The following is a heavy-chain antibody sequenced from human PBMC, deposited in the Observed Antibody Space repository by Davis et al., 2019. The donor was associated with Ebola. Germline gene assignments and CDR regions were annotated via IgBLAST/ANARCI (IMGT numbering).Heavy chain of an antibody. CDR2: IRSKANSYAT. CDR1: GFTFSGSA. J-gene: IGHJ4*02. D-gene: IGHD4-17*01. V-gene: IGHV3-73*01. Sequence: GESLKISCAASGFTFSGSAMHWVRQASGKGLEWVGRIRSKANSYATAYAASVKGRFTISRDDSKNTAYLQMNSLKTEDTAVYYCTRHEHDYGDNFDYWGQGTLVTVSS. CDR3: TRHEHDYGDNFDY.